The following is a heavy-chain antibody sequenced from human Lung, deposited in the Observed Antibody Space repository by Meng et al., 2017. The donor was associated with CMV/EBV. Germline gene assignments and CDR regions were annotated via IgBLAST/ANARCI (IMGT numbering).Heavy chain of an antibody. CDR1: GFTLSSYS. Sequence: ESXKISGPAPGFTLSSYSMSWIRQAPGKGLQWVSSISGSSTVTYYADSVKGRFTISRDNSNNTLHLQMNSLRADDTAVYYCVKGWQQLGDSWGQGTLVTVSS. CDR3: VKGWQQLGDS. J-gene: IGHJ4*02. D-gene: IGHD4-23*01. V-gene: IGHV3-23*01. CDR2: ISGSSTVT.